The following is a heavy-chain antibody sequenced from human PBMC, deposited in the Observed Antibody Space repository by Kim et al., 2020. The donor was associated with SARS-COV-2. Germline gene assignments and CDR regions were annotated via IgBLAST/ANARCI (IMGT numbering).Heavy chain of an antibody. J-gene: IGHJ4*02. Sequence: ANNATKFRGRVTITADESTSTAYMELSSLRSEDTAVYYCARDPGAVQGSWGQGTLVTVSS. CDR3: ARDPGAVQGS. CDR2: A. V-gene: IGHV1-69*01. D-gene: IGHD3-10*01.